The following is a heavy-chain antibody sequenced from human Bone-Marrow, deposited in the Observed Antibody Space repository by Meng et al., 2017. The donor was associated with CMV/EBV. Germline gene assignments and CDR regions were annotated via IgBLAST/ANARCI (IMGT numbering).Heavy chain of an antibody. Sequence: ASVKVSCKASGYTFTSQGISWVRQAPGQGLEWMGWISAYNGDTNYAQKLQGRVTMTTDTSTSTAYMELRSLRSDDTAVYYCARYCSSTSCYTGYGMDVWGQGTTVTVSS. V-gene: IGHV1-18*01. J-gene: IGHJ6*02. D-gene: IGHD2-2*02. CDR1: GYTFTSQG. CDR3: ARYCSSTSCYTGYGMDV. CDR2: ISAYNGDT.